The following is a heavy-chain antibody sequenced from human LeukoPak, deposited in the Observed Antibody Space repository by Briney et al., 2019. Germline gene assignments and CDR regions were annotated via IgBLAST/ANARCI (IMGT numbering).Heavy chain of an antibody. V-gene: IGHV3-66*01. D-gene: IGHD3-16*01. Sequence: GGSPRLSCAASGITVSTNYMSWVRQAPGKGLEWVSVIYSDGSTSYADSVKGRFTLSRDNSKNTVYLQVSSLRVEDTAVYYCFNYAYWGQGTLVTVSS. CDR1: GITVSTNY. J-gene: IGHJ4*02. CDR2: IYSDGST. CDR3: FNYAY.